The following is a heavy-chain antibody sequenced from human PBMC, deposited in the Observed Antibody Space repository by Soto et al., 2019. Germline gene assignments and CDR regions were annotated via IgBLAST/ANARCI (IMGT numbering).Heavy chain of an antibody. V-gene: IGHV4-39*01. Sequence: SETLSLTCSVSGDSIKYSSYFWGWIRQPPGKGLEWIGSFYHTGTTYYNPSLKSRVNISVDTSQNHFSLRLSSVTAADTAVYYCGRHTLMVVQAAVDVLCPAPTLSVPS. J-gene: IGHJ6*02. CDR2: FYHTGTT. CDR1: GDSIKYSSYF. CDR3: GRHTLMVVQAAVDV. D-gene: IGHD2-8*01.